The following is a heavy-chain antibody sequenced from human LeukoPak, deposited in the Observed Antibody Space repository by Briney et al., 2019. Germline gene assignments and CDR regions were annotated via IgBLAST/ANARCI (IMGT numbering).Heavy chain of an antibody. CDR2: VYYSGKT. J-gene: IGHJ4*02. CDR3: GRHIDDYGDANFDS. V-gene: IGHV4-59*08. D-gene: IGHD4-17*01. Sequence: NPSETLSLTCTVSGGSINRYYWSWIRQPPGKGLEWMGYVYYSGKTKYNPSLKSRVTISVDTSKNHISLRLKSVTAADTAVYYCGRHIDDYGDANFDSWGQGTLDTVSS. CDR1: GGSINRYY.